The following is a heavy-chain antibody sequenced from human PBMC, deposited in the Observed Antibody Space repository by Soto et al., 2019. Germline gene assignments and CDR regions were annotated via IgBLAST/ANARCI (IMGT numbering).Heavy chain of an antibody. V-gene: IGHV4-31*03. CDR3: ASSEYYGLLDAFDI. CDR1: GGSISNGSYY. Sequence: SDTLSLTCTVSGGSISNGSYYWGWVLQHPGKGLEWIGYISHTGSTYFRPSLKSRITISIDTSKNQFSLKLSYVTAADTAVYYCASSEYYGLLDAFDIWGQGTMVTVSS. J-gene: IGHJ3*02. D-gene: IGHD3-10*01. CDR2: ISHTGST.